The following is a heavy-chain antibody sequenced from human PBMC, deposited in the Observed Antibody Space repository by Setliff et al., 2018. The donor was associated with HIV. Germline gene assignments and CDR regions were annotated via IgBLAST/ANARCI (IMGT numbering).Heavy chain of an antibody. CDR3: VNGGSVGQFDY. Sequence: ASVKVSCKTSGYTFTQSHDLHWVRQVPGQGPEWMGWINLVTTKTAYLQKFQGRVIITRDTSATTAYMEMSSLKSEDTAVYYCVNGGSVGQFDYWGQGTLVTVSS. V-gene: IGHV1-3*01. D-gene: IGHD3-16*01. J-gene: IGHJ4*02. CDR2: INLVTTKT. CDR1: GYTFTQSHD.